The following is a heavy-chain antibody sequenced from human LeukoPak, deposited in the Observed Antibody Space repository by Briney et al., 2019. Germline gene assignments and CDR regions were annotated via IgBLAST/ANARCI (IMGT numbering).Heavy chain of an antibody. V-gene: IGHV1-69*05. D-gene: IGHD3-22*01. CDR3: ARANYYDSSGYSLFDY. CDR1: GGTFSSYA. Sequence: VASVKVSCKASGGTFSSYAISWVRQAPGQGLEWMGGIIPIFGTANYAQKFQGRVTITTDESTSTAYMELSSLRSEDTAVYYCARANYYDSSGYSLFDYWGQGTLVTVSS. J-gene: IGHJ4*02. CDR2: IIPIFGTA.